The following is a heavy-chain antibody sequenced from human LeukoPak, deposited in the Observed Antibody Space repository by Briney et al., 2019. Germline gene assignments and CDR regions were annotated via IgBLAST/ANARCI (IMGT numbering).Heavy chain of an antibody. Sequence: SETLSLTCNLYGGSTYTYYWSWIRQPPGKRLEWIGYIYYIGRTNYNPSLKRRVTISIDTSQNQFSLKLSSVTAADTAVYYCARSNVVVPSITKGYYYYAMDVWGQGTTVTVSS. CDR2: IYYIGRT. D-gene: IGHD2-2*01. J-gene: IGHJ6*02. V-gene: IGHV4-59*08. CDR3: ARSNVVVPSITKGYYYYAMDV. CDR1: GGSTYTYY.